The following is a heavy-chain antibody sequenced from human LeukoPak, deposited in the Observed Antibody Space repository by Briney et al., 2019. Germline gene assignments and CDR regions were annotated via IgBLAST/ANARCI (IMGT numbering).Heavy chain of an antibody. D-gene: IGHD3-10*01. J-gene: IGHJ3*02. V-gene: IGHV3-23*01. Sequence: AGGSLRLSCAASGFTFSSYAMSWVRQAPGKGLEWVSAISGSGGSTYYADSVKGRFTISRGNSKNTLYLQMNSLRAEDTAVYYCAKDITMVRGVTPDAFDIWGQGTMVTVSS. CDR1: GFTFSSYA. CDR2: ISGSGGST. CDR3: AKDITMVRGVTPDAFDI.